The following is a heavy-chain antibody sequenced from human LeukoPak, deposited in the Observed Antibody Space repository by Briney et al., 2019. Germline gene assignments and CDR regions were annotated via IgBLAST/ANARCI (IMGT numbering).Heavy chain of an antibody. Sequence: GGSLRLSCAASGFTFSSYAMSWVRQAPGKRLEWVSAISGSGGSTYYADSVKGRFTISRDNSKNTLYLQMNSLRAEDTAVYYCAKDQVWLNDAFDIWGQGTMVTVSS. D-gene: IGHD5-24*01. CDR3: AKDQVWLNDAFDI. CDR1: GFTFSSYA. J-gene: IGHJ3*02. CDR2: ISGSGGST. V-gene: IGHV3-23*01.